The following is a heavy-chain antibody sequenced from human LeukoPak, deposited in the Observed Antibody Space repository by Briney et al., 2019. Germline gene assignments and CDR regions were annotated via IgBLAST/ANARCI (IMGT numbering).Heavy chain of an antibody. CDR1: GGSISSYC. CDR3: ARHGRIAVAGIKVDAFDI. CDR2: IYTSGST. Sequence: PSETLSLTCTVSGGSISSYCWSWIQQPPGKGLEWIGYIYTSGSTNYNPSLKSRVTISVDTSKNQFSLKLSSVTAADTAVYYCARHGRIAVAGIKVDAFDIWGQGTMVTVSS. D-gene: IGHD6-19*01. V-gene: IGHV4-4*09. J-gene: IGHJ3*02.